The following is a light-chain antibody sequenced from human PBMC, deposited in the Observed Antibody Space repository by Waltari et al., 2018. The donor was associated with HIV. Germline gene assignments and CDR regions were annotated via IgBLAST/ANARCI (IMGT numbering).Light chain of an antibody. CDR1: SSNIGSNY. CDR2: RNN. J-gene: IGLJ3*02. V-gene: IGLV1-47*01. Sequence: QSVLTQPPSASGTPGQRVTISCSGSSSNIGSNYVPWSQQLPGMAPKLLIYRNNQRPSGVPDRFSGSKSVTSASLAISGLRSEDEADYYCAAWDDSLSGPWVFGGGTKLTVL. CDR3: AAWDDSLSGPWV.